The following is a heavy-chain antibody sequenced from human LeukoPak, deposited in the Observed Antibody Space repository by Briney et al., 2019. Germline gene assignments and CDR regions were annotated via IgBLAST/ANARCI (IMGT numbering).Heavy chain of an antibody. J-gene: IGHJ3*02. CDR2: IYSGGST. CDR1: GFTFSSYW. V-gene: IGHV3-66*01. CDR3: ARSPSGSYLNAFDI. D-gene: IGHD1-26*01. Sequence: GGSLRLSCAASGFTFSSYWMSWVRQAPGKGLEWVSVIYSGGSTYYADSVKGRFTIFRDNSKNTLYLQMNSLRAEDTAVYYCARSPSGSYLNAFDIWGQGTMVTVSS.